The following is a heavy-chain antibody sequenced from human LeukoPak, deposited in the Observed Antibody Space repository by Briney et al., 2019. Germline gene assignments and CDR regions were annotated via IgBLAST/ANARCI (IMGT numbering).Heavy chain of an antibody. Sequence: GGSLRLSCAASGFTFSSYAMSWVRQAPGKGLEWVSAISGSGGSTYYADSVKGRFTISRDNSKNTLYLQMNSLRAEDTAVYYCARESAPHYDFWSGYEASRYFDLWGRGTLVTVSS. CDR3: ARESAPHYDFWSGYEASRYFDL. J-gene: IGHJ2*01. V-gene: IGHV3-23*01. CDR1: GFTFSSYA. CDR2: ISGSGGST. D-gene: IGHD3-3*01.